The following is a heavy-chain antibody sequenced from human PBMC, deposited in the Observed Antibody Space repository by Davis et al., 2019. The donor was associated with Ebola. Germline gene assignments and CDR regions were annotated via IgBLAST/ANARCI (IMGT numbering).Heavy chain of an antibody. J-gene: IGHJ4*02. V-gene: IGHV1-2*02. CDR2: INPKSGDT. CDR3: ARGERSMGNCFDY. D-gene: IGHD2/OR15-2a*01. CDR1: GYTFTDYY. Sequence: AASVKVSCKATGYTFTDYYMHWVRQAPGQGLEWMGWINPKSGDTNYAQIFQGRVTMTRDTSISTAYMGLSGLRSDDTAVYYCARGERSMGNCFDYWGQGTLVTVSP.